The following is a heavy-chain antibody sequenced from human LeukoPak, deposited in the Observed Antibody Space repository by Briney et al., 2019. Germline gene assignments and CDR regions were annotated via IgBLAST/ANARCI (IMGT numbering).Heavy chain of an antibody. D-gene: IGHD3-22*01. Sequence: ASVKVSCKASGGTFSSYAISWVRQAPGQGLEWMGRIIPILGIANYAQKFQGRVTITADKSTSTAYMEPSSLRSEDTAVYYCAGGDYYDSSGYPRDFDYWGQGTLVTVSS. CDR2: IIPILGIA. V-gene: IGHV1-69*04. CDR1: GGTFSSYA. CDR3: AGGDYYDSSGYPRDFDY. J-gene: IGHJ4*02.